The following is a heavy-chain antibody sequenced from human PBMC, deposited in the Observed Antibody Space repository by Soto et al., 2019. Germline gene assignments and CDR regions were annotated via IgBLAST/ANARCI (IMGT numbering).Heavy chain of an antibody. J-gene: IGHJ5*02. CDR3: ARGPVLRYFDCLDP. D-gene: IGHD3-9*01. CDR2: IIPILGIA. V-gene: IGHV1-69*02. CDR1: GGTFTSYT. Sequence: SVKVSCKAAGGTFTSYTISWVRQPPGQGLEWMGRIIPILGIANYAQKFQGRVTITADKSTSTAYMELSSLRSEDTAVYYCARGPVLRYFDCLDPWGQGTLVTVSS.